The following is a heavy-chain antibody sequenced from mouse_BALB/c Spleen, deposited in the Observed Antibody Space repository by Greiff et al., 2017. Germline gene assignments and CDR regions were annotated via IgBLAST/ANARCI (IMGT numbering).Heavy chain of an antibody. J-gene: IGHJ3*01. CDR2: IWGDGST. V-gene: IGHV2-6-7*01. CDR3: ARESPSYYGSSPAWFAY. Sequence: QVQLKESGPGLVAPSQSLSITCTVSGFSLTGYGVNWVRQPPGKGLEWLGMIWGDGSTDYNSALKSRLSISKDNSKSQVFLKMNSLQTDDTVRYYCARESPSYYGSSPAWFAYWGQGTLVTVS. D-gene: IGHD1-1*01. CDR1: GFSLTGYG.